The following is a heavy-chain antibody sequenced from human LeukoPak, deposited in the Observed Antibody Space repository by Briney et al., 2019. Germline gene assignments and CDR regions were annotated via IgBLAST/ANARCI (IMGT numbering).Heavy chain of an antibody. CDR2: ISSSGTTM. V-gene: IGHV3-48*02. D-gene: IGHD2-15*01. J-gene: IGHJ4*02. CDR3: ARAGGGSCYGVDY. CDR1: GFTFSSYS. Sequence: GGSLRLSCAASGFTFSSYSMNWVRQAPGKGLEWVSYISSSGTTMYYADSVKGRFTISRDNAKNSLYLQMNSLRDEDTAVYYCARAGGGSCYGVDYWGQGTLVTVSS.